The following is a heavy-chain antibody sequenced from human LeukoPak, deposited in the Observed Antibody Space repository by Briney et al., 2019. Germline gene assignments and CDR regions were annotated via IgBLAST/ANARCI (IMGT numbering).Heavy chain of an antibody. J-gene: IGHJ6*02. D-gene: IGHD2-8*01. CDR2: INAGNGNT. Sequence: ASVKVSCKASGYTFTSYAMHWVRQAPGQRLEWMGWINAGNGNTKYSQKFQGRVTITRDTSASTAYMELSSLRSEDTAVYYCAREDIVLTVYGMDVWGQGTTVTVSS. CDR3: AREDIVLTVYGMDV. CDR1: GYTFTSYA. V-gene: IGHV1-3*01.